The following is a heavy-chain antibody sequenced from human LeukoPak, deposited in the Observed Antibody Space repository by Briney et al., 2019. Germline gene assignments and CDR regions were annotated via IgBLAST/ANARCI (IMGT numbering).Heavy chain of an antibody. D-gene: IGHD6-6*01. J-gene: IGHJ4*02. CDR3: ARESFAARWD. V-gene: IGHV3-7*01. CDR2: IKQDGSEK. Sequence: PGGSLRLSCAASGFTSDDYGMSWVRQAPGKGLEWVANIKQDGSEKDYVDSVKGRFTISRDNAKNSLYLQMNSLTAEDTAVYYCARESFAARWDWGQGTLVTVSS. CDR1: GFTSDDYG.